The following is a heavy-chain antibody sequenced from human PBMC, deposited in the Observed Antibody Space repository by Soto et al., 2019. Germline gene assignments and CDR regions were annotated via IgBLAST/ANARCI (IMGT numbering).Heavy chain of an antibody. V-gene: IGHV4-34*01. CDR1: GGSFSGYY. CDR3: ARGVIWNYLY. J-gene: IGHJ4*02. D-gene: IGHD1-7*01. Sequence: SETLSLTCAVYGGSFSGYYWSWIRQPPGKGLEWIGEINHSGSTNYNPSLKSRVTISVDTSKNQFSLKLSSVTAADTAVYYCARGVIWNYLYWGQGTLVTVSS. CDR2: INHSGST.